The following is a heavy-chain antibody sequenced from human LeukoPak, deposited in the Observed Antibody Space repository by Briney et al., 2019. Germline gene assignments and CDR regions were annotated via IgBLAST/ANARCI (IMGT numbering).Heavy chain of an antibody. CDR3: ARGQGLLGY. CDR2: INHSGST. Sequence: SETLSLTCAVYGGSFGGYYWSWIRQPPGKGLEWIGEINHSGSTNYNPSLKSRVTISVDTSKNQFSLKLSSVTAADTAVYYCARGQGLLGYWGQGTLVTVSS. V-gene: IGHV4-34*01. CDR1: GGSFGGYY. J-gene: IGHJ4*02. D-gene: IGHD3-22*01.